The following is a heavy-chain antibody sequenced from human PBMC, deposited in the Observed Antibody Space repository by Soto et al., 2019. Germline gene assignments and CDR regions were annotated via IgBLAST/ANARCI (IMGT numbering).Heavy chain of an antibody. D-gene: IGHD3-3*01. V-gene: IGHV1-18*04. J-gene: IGHJ6*02. CDR2: ISAYNGNT. Sequence: ASVKVSCKASGYTFTSYGISWVRQAPGQGLEWMGWISAYNGNTNYAQKLQGRVTMTTDTSTSTAYMELRSLRSDDTAVYYCARDPTYYDFWSGLPNYYYGMDVWGQGTTVTVS. CDR1: GYTFTSYG. CDR3: ARDPTYYDFWSGLPNYYYGMDV.